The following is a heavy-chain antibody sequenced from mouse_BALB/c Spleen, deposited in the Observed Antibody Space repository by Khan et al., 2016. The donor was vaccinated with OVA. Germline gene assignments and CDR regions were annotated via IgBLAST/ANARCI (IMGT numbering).Heavy chain of an antibody. CDR2: ILPGSGNT. V-gene: IGHV1-9*01. Sequence: QVQLKQSGAELMKPVASVKISCKATGYTFSSYWIEWVKQRPGHGLEWIGEILPGSGNTNCTENFKGKATFTADTSSNTAYMQLSSLTSEDSAVYYCVRYGNHWYFDVWGAGTTVTVSS. J-gene: IGHJ1*01. CDR1: GYTFSSYW. CDR3: VRYGNHWYFDV. D-gene: IGHD2-1*01.